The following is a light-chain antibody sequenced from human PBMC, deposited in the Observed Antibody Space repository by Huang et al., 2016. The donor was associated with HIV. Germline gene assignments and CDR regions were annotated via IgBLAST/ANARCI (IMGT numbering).Light chain of an antibody. V-gene: IGKV3-11*01. CDR1: QSVEIS. Sequence: EVVLTQSPATVSVSPGQGATRSCRASQSVEISLAWYHQKPGQSPRLRIYGASERAAGTPVRFSGGWSGTHFTLTISSLEPDDVGVYYCHQRHNWLTFGGGTKVEI. J-gene: IGKJ4*01. CDR3: HQRHNWLT. CDR2: GAS.